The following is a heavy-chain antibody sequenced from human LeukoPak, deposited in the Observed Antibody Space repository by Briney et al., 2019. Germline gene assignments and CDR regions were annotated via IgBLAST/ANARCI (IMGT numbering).Heavy chain of an antibody. CDR1: GFTFSSYS. J-gene: IGHJ4*02. V-gene: IGHV3-33*08. CDR3: ARLGPYCSSTSCYYIDF. CDR2: IWYDGTNK. Sequence: GGSLRLSCAASGFTFSSYSMNWVRQAPGKLLERVAVIWYDGTNKEYADSVKGRFAIYRDNSKNTLYLQMNGLRAEDTAVYYCARLGPYCSSTSCYYIDFWGQGTLVTVSS. D-gene: IGHD2-2*01.